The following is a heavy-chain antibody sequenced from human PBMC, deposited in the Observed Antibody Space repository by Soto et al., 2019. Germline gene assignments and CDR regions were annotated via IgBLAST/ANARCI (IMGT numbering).Heavy chain of an antibody. J-gene: IGHJ4*02. D-gene: IGHD3-3*01. Sequence: EVQLVESGGGLVQPGGSLRLSCAASGFTVSSVYMTWVRQAPGKGLEWVSVITSGGSTYYAESVRGRFTISRDNSKNTLYLQMNSLRAEDTAVYYCARDILGGAYDFWHGGQGTLVTVSS. CDR3: ARDILGGAYDFWH. V-gene: IGHV3-66*01. CDR2: ITSGGST. CDR1: GFTVSSVY.